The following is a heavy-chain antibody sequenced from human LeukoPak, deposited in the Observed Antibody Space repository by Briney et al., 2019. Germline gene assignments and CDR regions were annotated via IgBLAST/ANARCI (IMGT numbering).Heavy chain of an antibody. J-gene: IGHJ4*02. CDR2: IYTSGST. V-gene: IGHV4-61*02. CDR1: GGSISSGSYY. CDR3: ARQSDCSGGSCYSERLKDY. Sequence: RPSETLSLTCTVSGGSISSGSYYWSWIRQPAGKGRKWIGRIYTSGSTNYNPSLKSRVTISVDTSKNQFSLKLSSVTAADTAVYYCARQSDCSGGSCYSERLKDYWGQGTLVTVSS. D-gene: IGHD2-15*01.